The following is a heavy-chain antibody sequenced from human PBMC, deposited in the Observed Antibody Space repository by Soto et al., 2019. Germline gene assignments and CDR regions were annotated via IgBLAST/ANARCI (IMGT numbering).Heavy chain of an antibody. D-gene: IGHD2-2*01. Sequence: AGSLRLSFAASGFTFSSYAMHWVRQAPGKGVEWVAVISYDGSNKYYADSVKVRFTISRDNSKNTLYLQMNSLRAEDTAVYYCARDRIVVVPAAGERYGRDVCGQGTTVTVS. CDR3: ARDRIVVVPAAGERYGRDV. CDR1: GFTFSSYA. V-gene: IGHV3-30-3*01. CDR2: ISYDGSNK. J-gene: IGHJ6*02.